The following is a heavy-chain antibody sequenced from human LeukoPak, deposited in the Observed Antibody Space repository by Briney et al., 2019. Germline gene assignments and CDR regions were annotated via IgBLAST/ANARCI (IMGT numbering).Heavy chain of an antibody. CDR1: GGSISSGGYY. Sequence: PSETLSLTCTVSGGSISSGGYYWSWIRQHPEKGLEWIGYIYYSGSTYYNPSLKSRVTISVDTSKNQFSLKLSSVTAADTAVYYCARGGWFRESSYYYYYYYMDVWGKGTTVTVSS. CDR3: ARGGWFRESSYYYYYYYMDV. J-gene: IGHJ6*03. V-gene: IGHV4-31*03. CDR2: IYYSGST. D-gene: IGHD3-10*01.